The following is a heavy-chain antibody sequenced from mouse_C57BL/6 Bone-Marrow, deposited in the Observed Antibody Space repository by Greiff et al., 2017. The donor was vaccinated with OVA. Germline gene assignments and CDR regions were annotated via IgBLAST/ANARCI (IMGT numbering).Heavy chain of an antibody. D-gene: IGHD4-1*01. CDR1: GYTFTDYE. J-gene: IGHJ2*01. CDR3: TRRELGRDYFDY. CDR2: IDPETGGT. Sequence: VQLQQSGAELVRPGASVTLSCKASGYTFTDYEMHWVKQTPVHGLEWIGAIDPETGGTAYNQKFKGKAILTADKSSSTAYMELRSLTSEDSAVYYCTRRELGRDYFDYWGQGTTLTVSS. V-gene: IGHV1-15*01.